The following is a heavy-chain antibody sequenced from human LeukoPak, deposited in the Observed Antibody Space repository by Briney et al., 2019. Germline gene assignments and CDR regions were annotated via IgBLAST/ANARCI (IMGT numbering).Heavy chain of an antibody. CDR3: ARDSQQWLVTYIDY. J-gene: IGHJ4*02. CDR2: IWYDGSNK. CDR1: GFTFSSYG. Sequence: GGSLRLSCAASGFTFSSYGMHWVRQAPGKGLEGVAVIWYDGSNKYYADSVKGRFTISRDNSKNTLYLQMNSLRAEDTAVYYCARDSQQWLVTYIDYWGQGTLVTVSS. V-gene: IGHV3-33*01. D-gene: IGHD6-19*01.